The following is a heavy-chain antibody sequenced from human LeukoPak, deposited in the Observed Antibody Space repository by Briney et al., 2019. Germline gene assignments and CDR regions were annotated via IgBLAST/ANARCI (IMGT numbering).Heavy chain of an antibody. J-gene: IGHJ4*02. V-gene: IGHV4-34*01. CDR1: GGSFSGYY. D-gene: IGHD6-19*01. CDR2: INHSGST. CDR3: ARDYLAVADH. Sequence: SETLSLTCAVYGGSFSGYYWSWIRQPPGKGLEWIGEINHSGSTNYNPSLKSRVTISVDTSKNQFSLKLSSVTAADTAVYYCARDYLAVADHWGQGTLVTVSS.